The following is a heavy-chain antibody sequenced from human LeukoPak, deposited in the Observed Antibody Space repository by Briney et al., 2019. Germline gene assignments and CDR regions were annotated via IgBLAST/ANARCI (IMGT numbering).Heavy chain of an antibody. CDR2: IVGGAGGT. D-gene: IGHD3-10*01. J-gene: IGHJ4*02. Sequence: GGSLRLSCAASGFTFSSHGMRWVRQAPGKGLEWVSGIVGGAGGTYYADSVKGRFTISRDNSKNTLYLQMNSLRAEDTAVYYCAKAREGLWSGNSYYFDYWGQGTLVTVSS. CDR3: AKAREGLWSGNSYYFDY. CDR1: GFTFSSHG. V-gene: IGHV3-23*01.